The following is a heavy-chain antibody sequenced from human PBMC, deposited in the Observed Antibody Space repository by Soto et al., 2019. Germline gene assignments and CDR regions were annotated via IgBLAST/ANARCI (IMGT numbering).Heavy chain of an antibody. CDR3: ARRAGRTAFDP. Sequence: QVQLVQSEAEVKKPGSSVKVSCKSSGGTFSSYTISWVRQAPGQGLEWMGRIIPILGIANYAQKFQGRVTITADKSTSTAYMELSSLRSEDTAVYYCARRAGRTAFDPWGQGTLVTVSS. V-gene: IGHV1-69*02. CDR1: GGTFSSYT. J-gene: IGHJ5*02. D-gene: IGHD2-21*02. CDR2: IIPILGIA.